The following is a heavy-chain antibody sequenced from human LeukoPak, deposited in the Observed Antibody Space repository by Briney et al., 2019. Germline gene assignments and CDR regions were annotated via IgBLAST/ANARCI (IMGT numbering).Heavy chain of an antibody. D-gene: IGHD3-22*01. CDR3: ARVGYYDSSGYRAFDY. CDR1: VFTFSSYS. CDR2: ISSSSSYI. J-gene: IGHJ4*02. V-gene: IGHV3-21*01. Sequence: TGGSLRLSCAASVFTFSSYSMNWVRQAPGKGLEWVSSISSSSSYIYYADSVKGRFTISRDNAKNSLYLQMNSLRAEDTAVYYCARVGYYDSSGYRAFDYRGQGTLVTVSS.